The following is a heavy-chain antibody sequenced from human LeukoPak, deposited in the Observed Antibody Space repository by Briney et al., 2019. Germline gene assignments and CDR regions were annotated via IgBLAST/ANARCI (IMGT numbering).Heavy chain of an antibody. J-gene: IGHJ4*02. Sequence: GGSLRLSCAASGLTFSSYAMSWVRRAPGKGLECVSAISGSSGHTYYADSVKGRFTISRDNSKNTLYLQMNSLRAEDTAVYYCAKVGFSEMEWLLYSDHWGQGTLVTVSS. D-gene: IGHD3-3*01. CDR1: GLTFSSYA. CDR3: AKVGFSEMEWLLYSDH. V-gene: IGHV3-23*01. CDR2: ISGSSGHT.